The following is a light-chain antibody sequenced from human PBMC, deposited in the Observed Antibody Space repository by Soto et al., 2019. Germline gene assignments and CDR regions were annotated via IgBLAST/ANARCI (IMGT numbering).Light chain of an antibody. V-gene: IGLV2-8*01. J-gene: IGLJ2*01. CDR3: SSFAGSNIVI. CDR1: SSDVGGYNY. Sequence: QSALTQPPSASGSPGHSVTISCTGTSSDVGGYNYVSWYQQHPGKAPKLMIYEVSKRPSGVPDRFSGSKSGNTASLTVSGLQAEDEADYYCSSFAGSNIVIFGGGTKVTV. CDR2: EVS.